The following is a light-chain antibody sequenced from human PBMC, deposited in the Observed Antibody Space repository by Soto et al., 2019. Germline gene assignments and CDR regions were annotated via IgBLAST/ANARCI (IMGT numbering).Light chain of an antibody. CDR3: QHYGNSQRFT. CDR1: QSVRSSY. J-gene: IGKJ3*01. CDR2: GTS. Sequence: EIVLTQSPGTLSLSPGERATLACRASQSVRSSYLAWYQQKPGQAPRLLLYGTSTRATGIPDRFSGSGSGTDVTLTISRLEPEDFPVYYCQHYGNSQRFTFGPGTKVDIK. V-gene: IGKV3-20*01.